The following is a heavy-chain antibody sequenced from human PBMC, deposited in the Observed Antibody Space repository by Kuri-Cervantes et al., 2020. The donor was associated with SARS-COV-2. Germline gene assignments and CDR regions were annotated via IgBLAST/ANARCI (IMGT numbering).Heavy chain of an antibody. J-gene: IGHJ4*02. V-gene: IGHV3-11*04. Sequence: LSLTCAASGFTFSDYYMSWIRQAPGKGLEWVSYISSSGSHIYYADLVEDRFTVSRDNAKNSLYLQLGSLRGEDTAVYYCAREISVAGSRYFDLWGQGALVTVSS. CDR1: GFTFSDYY. CDR3: AREISVAGSRYFDL. CDR2: ISSSGSHI. D-gene: IGHD6-19*01.